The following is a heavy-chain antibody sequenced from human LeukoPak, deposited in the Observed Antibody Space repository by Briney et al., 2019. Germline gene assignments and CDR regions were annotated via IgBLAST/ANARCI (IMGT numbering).Heavy chain of an antibody. Sequence: GASVKVSCKASGYTFTSYDINWVRQATGQGLEWMGWMNPNSGNTGYAQKFQGRVTMTRNTSISTAYMELSSLRSEDTAVYYCARMQYQLLNPGMDVWGQGTTVTVSS. J-gene: IGHJ6*02. D-gene: IGHD2-2*01. CDR3: ARMQYQLLNPGMDV. CDR1: GYTFTSYD. CDR2: MNPNSGNT. V-gene: IGHV1-8*01.